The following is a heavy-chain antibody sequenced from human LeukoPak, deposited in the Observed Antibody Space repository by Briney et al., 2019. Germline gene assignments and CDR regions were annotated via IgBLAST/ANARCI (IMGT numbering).Heavy chain of an antibody. CDR3: AKDLGTSGWYCDY. Sequence: QTGGSLRLSCAASGFTFSSYAMSWVRQAPGKGLEWVSAISDRSTYYADSVKGRFTVSRDNSKNTLHLQMNSLRVEDTAVYYCAKDLGTSGWYCDYWGQGTLVTVSS. V-gene: IGHV3-23*05. CDR1: GFTFSSYA. J-gene: IGHJ4*02. D-gene: IGHD6-19*01. CDR2: ISDRST.